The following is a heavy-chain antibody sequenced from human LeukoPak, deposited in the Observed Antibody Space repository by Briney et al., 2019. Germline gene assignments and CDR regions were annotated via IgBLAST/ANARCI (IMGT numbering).Heavy chain of an antibody. Sequence: VAVISYDGSNKYYADSVKGRFTISRDNSKNTLYLQMNSLRAEDTAVYYCARVESIAPPFDYWGQGTLVTVSS. CDR3: ARVESIAPPFDY. D-gene: IGHD6-13*01. J-gene: IGHJ4*02. CDR2: ISYDGSNK. V-gene: IGHV3-30-3*01.